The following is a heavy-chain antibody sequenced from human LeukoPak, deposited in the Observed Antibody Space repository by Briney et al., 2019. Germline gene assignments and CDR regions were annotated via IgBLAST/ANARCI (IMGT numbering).Heavy chain of an antibody. Sequence: GGSLRLSCAASGFTFSSYWIHWVRQAPGKGLVWVSRISPDGSITNYADSVQGRFTISRDNSKNTLFLQMNSLRAEDTAVYYCARDRRIMQRYYNYYYMDVWGKGTTVTVSS. V-gene: IGHV3-74*01. CDR1: GFTFSSYW. CDR2: ISPDGSIT. J-gene: IGHJ6*03. D-gene: IGHD3-16*01. CDR3: ARDRRIMQRYYNYYYMDV.